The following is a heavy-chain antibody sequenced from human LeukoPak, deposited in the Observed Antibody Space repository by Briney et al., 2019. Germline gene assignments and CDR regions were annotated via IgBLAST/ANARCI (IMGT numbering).Heavy chain of an antibody. CDR3: ARGPAVGARDFDY. CDR2: IEYSGST. J-gene: IGHJ4*02. CDR1: GGSISSYY. V-gene: IGHV4-59*12. Sequence: SESLSPTRTVSGGSISSYYWSWVRPPPGKGLEWIGYIEYSGSTNYNPSLKSRVTISVDTSKNQFSLKLSSVTAAQTAVYYCARGPAVGARDFDYWGQGTLVTVSS. D-gene: IGHD1-26*01.